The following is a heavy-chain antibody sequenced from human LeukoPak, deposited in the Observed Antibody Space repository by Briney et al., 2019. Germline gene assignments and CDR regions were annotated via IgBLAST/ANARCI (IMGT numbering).Heavy chain of an antibody. CDR3: AKDQGAD. CDR1: GYTFTGWY. V-gene: IGHV1-2*02. Sequence: ASVKVSCKASGYTFTGWYMHWVRQAPGQGLEWMTWINLNSGDTKFAQRFQGRVTMTRDTSISTTYMELSSLRPDDTAVYYCAKDQGADWGQGTLLTVSS. D-gene: IGHD3-16*01. CDR2: INLNSGDT. J-gene: IGHJ4*02.